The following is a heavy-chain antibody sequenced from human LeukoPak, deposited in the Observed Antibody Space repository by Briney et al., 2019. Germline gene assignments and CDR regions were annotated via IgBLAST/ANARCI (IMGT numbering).Heavy chain of an antibody. V-gene: IGHV4-38-2*02. D-gene: IGHD1-26*01. CDR2: IYHSGST. Sequence: SETLSLTCSVSGYSISSGYYWGWIRQPPGKGLEWIGSIYHSGSTYYNPSLKSRVTISVDTSKNQFSLKLSSVTAADTAMYFCVKSGGYGLIDYWGQGTLVTVSS. CDR1: GYSISSGYY. J-gene: IGHJ4*02. CDR3: VKSGGYGLIDY.